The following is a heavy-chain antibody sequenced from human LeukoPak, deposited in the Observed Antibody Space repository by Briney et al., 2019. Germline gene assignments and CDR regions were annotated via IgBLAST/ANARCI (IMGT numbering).Heavy chain of an antibody. D-gene: IGHD3-3*01. Sequence: GGSLRLSCAASGFTFTSYGMHWVRQAPGKGLEWVAVISYDGSNKYYADSVKGRFTISRDNAKNSLYLQMNSLRAEDTAVYYCARRYYDFWSGYSYYFEYWGQGTLVTVSS. V-gene: IGHV3-30*03. J-gene: IGHJ4*02. CDR2: ISYDGSNK. CDR1: GFTFTSYG. CDR3: ARRYYDFWSGYSYYFEY.